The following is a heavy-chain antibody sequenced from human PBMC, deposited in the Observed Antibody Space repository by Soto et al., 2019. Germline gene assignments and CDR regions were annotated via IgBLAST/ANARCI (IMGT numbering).Heavy chain of an antibody. D-gene: IGHD3-3*01. CDR3: AKGDDFWSGYYNRKTFDY. CDR1: GFTFSSYS. V-gene: IGHV3-48*01. Sequence: GGSLRLSYAASGFTFSSYSMNWVRQAPGKGLEWVSYISSSSSTIYYADSVKGRFTISRDNSKNTLYLQMNSLRAEDTAVYYCAKGDDFWSGYYNRKTFDYWGQGTLVTVSS. J-gene: IGHJ4*02. CDR2: ISSSSSTI.